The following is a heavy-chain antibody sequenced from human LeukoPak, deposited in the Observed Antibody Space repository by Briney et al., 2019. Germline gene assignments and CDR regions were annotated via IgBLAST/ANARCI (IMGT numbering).Heavy chain of an antibody. V-gene: IGHV4-31*03. J-gene: IGHJ3*02. CDR1: VGSFIGDGYY. CDR3: ARGRLSCVDIVATITLGAFDI. Sequence: SQTLSLTCTVSVGSFIGDGYYWIWIRQPPGKGLEWIGYIYYSGSTYYNPSLKSRVTISVDTSKNQFSLKLSSVTAADTAVYDCARGRLSCVDIVATITLGAFDIWGQGTMVTVSS. CDR2: IYYSGST. D-gene: IGHD5-12*01.